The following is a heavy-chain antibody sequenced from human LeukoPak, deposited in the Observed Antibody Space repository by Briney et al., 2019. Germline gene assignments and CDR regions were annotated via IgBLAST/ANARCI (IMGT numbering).Heavy chain of an antibody. J-gene: IGHJ4*02. V-gene: IGHV3-21*01. CDR2: ISSSSSYI. CDR1: GFTFSSYS. Sequence: PGGSLRLSCAASGFTFSSYSMNWVRQAPGKGLEWVSSISSSSSYIYYADSVKGRFTISRDNAKNSLYLQMNSLRAEDTAVYYCAKYRRVYGSGSYSPYYFDYWGQGTLVTVSS. CDR3: AKYRRVYGSGSYSPYYFDY. D-gene: IGHD3-10*01.